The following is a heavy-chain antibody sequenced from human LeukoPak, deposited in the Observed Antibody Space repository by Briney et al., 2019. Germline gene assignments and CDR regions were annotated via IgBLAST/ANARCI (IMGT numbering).Heavy chain of an antibody. CDR1: GGSISSYY. V-gene: IGHV4-59*08. D-gene: IGHD6-13*01. Sequence: PSETLSLTCTVSGGSISSYYWSWIRQPPGKGLEWIGYIYYSGSTNYNPSLKSRVTISVDTSKNQFSLKLSSVTAADTAVYHCARRGSSWFYAENWFDPWGQGTLVTVSS. CDR3: ARRGSSWFYAENWFDP. J-gene: IGHJ5*02. CDR2: IYYSGST.